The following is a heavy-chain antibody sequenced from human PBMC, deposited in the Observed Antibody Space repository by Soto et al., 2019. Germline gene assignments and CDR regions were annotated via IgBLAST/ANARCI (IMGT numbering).Heavy chain of an antibody. V-gene: IGHV1-69*06. Sequence: SVKVSCKASGGTFSSYAISWVRQAPGQGLEWMGGIIPIFGTANYAQKFQGRVTITADKSTSTAYMELSSLRSEDTAVYYCARDGRYCSGGSCYSTHDYWGQGTLVTVSS. CDR3: ARDGRYCSGGSCYSTHDY. J-gene: IGHJ4*02. CDR2: IIPIFGTA. D-gene: IGHD2-15*01. CDR1: GGTFSSYA.